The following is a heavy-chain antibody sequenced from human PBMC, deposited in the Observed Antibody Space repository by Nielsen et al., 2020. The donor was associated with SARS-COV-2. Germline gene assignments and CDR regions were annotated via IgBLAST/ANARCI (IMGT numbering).Heavy chain of an antibody. CDR3: ARDSSGTYRRVDY. J-gene: IGHJ4*02. CDR2: INPTNGGT. D-gene: IGHD3-22*01. CDR1: GYTFSGYG. V-gene: IGHV1-46*01. Sequence: ASVKVSCKASGYTFSGYGITWVRQAPGQGLEWMGLINPTNGGTTYAQKFLGTVTMTRDTSTSTVFMELSSLRSDDTAVYYCARDSSGTYRRVDYWGQGTLVTVSS.